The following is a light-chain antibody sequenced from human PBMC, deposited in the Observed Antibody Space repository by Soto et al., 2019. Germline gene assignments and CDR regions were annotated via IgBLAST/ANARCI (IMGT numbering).Light chain of an antibody. CDR2: DVN. CDR1: NTDLGVYGY. CDR3: FSKISGFVYG. V-gene: IGLV2-14*01. Sequence: QCALAQPASVSGSFGQSITISCSGPNTDLGVYGYVSWYQHHPGKAPKLLIYDVNNRPSGISDRFSGSKSGDTASLTISGLQAEDEADYFCFSKISGFVYGFGTGTKV. J-gene: IGLJ1*01.